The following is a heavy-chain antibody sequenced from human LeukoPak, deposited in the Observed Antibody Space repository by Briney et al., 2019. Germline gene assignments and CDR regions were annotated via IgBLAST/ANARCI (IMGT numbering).Heavy chain of an antibody. V-gene: IGHV1-18*04. Sequence: ASVKVSCKASGYTFTGYYMHWVRQAPGQGLEWMGWISAYNGNTNYAQKLQGRVTMTTDTSTSTAYMELRSLRSDDTAVYYCARENNRFDPWGQGTLVTVSS. J-gene: IGHJ5*02. CDR1: GYTFTGYY. CDR2: ISAYNGNT. CDR3: ARENNRFDP.